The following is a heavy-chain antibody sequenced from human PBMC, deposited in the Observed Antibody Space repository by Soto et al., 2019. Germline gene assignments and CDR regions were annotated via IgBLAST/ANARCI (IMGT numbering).Heavy chain of an antibody. CDR2: INPNSGGT. D-gene: IGHD6-13*01. CDR3: ARDHGPHSSSSFHYYYGMDV. Sequence: GASVKVSCKASGYTFTGYYMHWVRQAPGQGLEWMGWINPNSGGTNYAQKFQGWVTMTRDTSISTAYMELSRLRSDDTAVYYCARDHGPHSSSSFHYYYGMDVWGQGTTVTVSS. V-gene: IGHV1-2*04. CDR1: GYTFTGYY. J-gene: IGHJ6*02.